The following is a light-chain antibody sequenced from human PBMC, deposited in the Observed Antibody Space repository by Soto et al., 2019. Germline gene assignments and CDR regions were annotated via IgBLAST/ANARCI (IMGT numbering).Light chain of an antibody. Sequence: EIVLMQSPGTLSLSPGERATLSCRASQSVSSSYLAWYQQKPGQAPRLLIYGASSRATGIPDRFSGSGSGTDFTLTISRLEPEDFAVYYCQQYGSSPGTFGGGTKVDIK. CDR1: QSVSSSY. CDR3: QQYGSSPGT. J-gene: IGKJ4*01. CDR2: GAS. V-gene: IGKV3-20*01.